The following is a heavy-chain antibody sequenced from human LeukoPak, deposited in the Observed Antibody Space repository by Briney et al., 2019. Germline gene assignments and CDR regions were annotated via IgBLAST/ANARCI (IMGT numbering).Heavy chain of an antibody. J-gene: IGHJ4*02. Sequence: SETLSLTCTVSGGSISSSSYYWGWIRQPPGKGLEWIGSIYYSGSTYYNPSLKSRVTISVDTSKNQFSLKLSSVTAADTAVYYCARLYSSGWYFDYWGQGTLVTVSS. CDR2: IYYSGST. CDR3: ARLYSSGWYFDY. CDR1: GGSISSSSYY. D-gene: IGHD6-19*01. V-gene: IGHV4-39*07.